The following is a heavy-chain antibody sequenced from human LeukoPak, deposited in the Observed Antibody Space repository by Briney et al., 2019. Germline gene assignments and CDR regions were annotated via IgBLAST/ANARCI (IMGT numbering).Heavy chain of an antibody. D-gene: IGHD1-26*01. CDR2: IYPGDSDT. Sequence: GESLQISCKGSGYSFTSYWIGWVRQMPGKGLEWMGIIYPGDSDTIYSPSFQGQVTISADKSISTAYLQWSSLKASDTAMYYCARHVDSGTYYFQYWGQGTLVTVPP. CDR3: ARHVDSGTYYFQY. V-gene: IGHV5-51*01. CDR1: GYSFTSYW. J-gene: IGHJ4*02.